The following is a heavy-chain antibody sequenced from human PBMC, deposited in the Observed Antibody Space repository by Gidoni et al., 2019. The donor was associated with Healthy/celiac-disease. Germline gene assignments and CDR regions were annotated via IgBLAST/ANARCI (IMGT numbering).Heavy chain of an antibody. Sequence: QVQLQESGPGLVKPSQTLSLTCTVSGGSISSGSYYWSWIRQPAGKGLEWIGRIYTTGRTNYSPSLKSRVAISVDTSKNQFSLKLSSMTAADTAVYYCASEAVVGTYYFDYWGQGTLVTVSS. J-gene: IGHJ4*02. CDR1: GGSISSGSYY. CDR3: ASEAVVGTYYFDY. D-gene: IGHD6-19*01. V-gene: IGHV4-61*02. CDR2: IYTTGRT.